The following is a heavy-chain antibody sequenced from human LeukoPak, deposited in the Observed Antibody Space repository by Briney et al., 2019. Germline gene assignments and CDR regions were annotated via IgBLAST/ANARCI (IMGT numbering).Heavy chain of an antibody. J-gene: IGHJ6*03. V-gene: IGHV3-30*02. Sequence: GGSLRLSCAASGFTFSSYWMSWVRQAPGKGLEWVAFIRYDGSNKYYADSVKGRFTISRDNSKNTLYLQMNSLRAEDTAVYYCAKDGSTVAAAGDYYYYMDVWGKGTTVTVSS. CDR2: IRYDGSNK. CDR3: AKDGSTVAAAGDYYYYMDV. CDR1: GFTFSSYW. D-gene: IGHD6-13*01.